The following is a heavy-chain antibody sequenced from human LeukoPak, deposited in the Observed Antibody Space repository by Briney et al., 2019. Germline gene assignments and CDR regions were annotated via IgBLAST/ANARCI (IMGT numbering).Heavy chain of an antibody. V-gene: IGHV3-23*01. J-gene: IGHJ3*02. CDR1: GFTFSSYA. Sequence: PGGSLRLSCAASGFTFSSYAMSWVRQAPGKGLEWVSAISGSGGSTYYADSVKGRFTISRDNSKNTLYLQMNSLRAEDTAVYYCAEDPGINTVADAFDIWGQGTMVTVSS. D-gene: IGHD3-22*01. CDR3: AEDPGINTVADAFDI. CDR2: ISGSGGST.